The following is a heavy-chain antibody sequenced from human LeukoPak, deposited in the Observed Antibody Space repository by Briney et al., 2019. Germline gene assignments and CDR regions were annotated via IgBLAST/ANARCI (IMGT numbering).Heavy chain of an antibody. CDR2: INPNSGGT. V-gene: IGHV1-2*02. Sequence: GASVKASCKASGYAFTGYYVHWVRQAPGQGLEWMGWINPNSGGTNYAQKFQGRVTMTRDTSISTAYMELSRLRSDDTAVYYCAREGLQGNWFDPWGQGTLVTVSS. J-gene: IGHJ5*02. CDR1: GYAFTGYY. D-gene: IGHD5-24*01. CDR3: AREGLQGNWFDP.